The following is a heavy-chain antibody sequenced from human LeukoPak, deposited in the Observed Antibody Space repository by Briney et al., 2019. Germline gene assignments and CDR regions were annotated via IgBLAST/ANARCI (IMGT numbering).Heavy chain of an antibody. CDR1: GFTFSSYA. V-gene: IGHV3-23*01. J-gene: IGHJ3*02. CDR2: IRGSGGGT. CDR3: ARDPNGDYVGAFDI. D-gene: IGHD4-17*01. Sequence: GGSLRLSCAASGFTFSSYAMHWVRQAPEKGPEWVSAIRGSGGGTEHADSVRGRFTISRDNSKNTLYLQMNRLRAEDTAVYYCARDPNGDYVGAFDILGQGTMVIVSS.